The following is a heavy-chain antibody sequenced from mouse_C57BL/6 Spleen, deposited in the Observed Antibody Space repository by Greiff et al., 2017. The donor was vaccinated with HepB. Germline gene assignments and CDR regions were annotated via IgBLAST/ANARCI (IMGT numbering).Heavy chain of an antibody. V-gene: IGHV5-17*01. D-gene: IGHD4-1*01. CDR3: ARRTGTGPFAY. J-gene: IGHJ3*01. CDR1: GFTFSDYG. CDR2: ISSGSSTI. Sequence: EVQGVESGGGLVKPGGSLKLSCAASGFTFSDYGMHWVRQAPEKGLEWVAYISSGSSTIYYADTAKGRFTISRDNAKNTLFLQMTSLRSEDTAMYYCARRTGTGPFAYWGQGTLVTVSA.